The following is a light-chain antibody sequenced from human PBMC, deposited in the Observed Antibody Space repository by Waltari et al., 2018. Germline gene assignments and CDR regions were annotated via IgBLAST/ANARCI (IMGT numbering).Light chain of an antibody. V-gene: IGKV1-5*03. CDR1: QSISTS. Sequence: DIQMTQSPSTLSASVGDRVTITCRASQSISTSLAWYQQRPGKAPKLLIYKASTLENEVPSRFSGSGSGTELTLTISSLQPDDFATYYCQQFDSYPVTFGQGTKVEIK. J-gene: IGKJ2*01. CDR2: KAS. CDR3: QQFDSYPVT.